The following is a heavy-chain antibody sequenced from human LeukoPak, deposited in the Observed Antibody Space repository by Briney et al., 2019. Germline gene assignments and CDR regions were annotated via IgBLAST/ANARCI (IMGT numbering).Heavy chain of an antibody. Sequence: SETLSLTCAVYGGSFSGYYWSWIRQPPGKGLEWIWEINHSGSTNYNPSLKSRVTISVDTSKNQFSLKLSSVTAADTAVYYCAREGPFGNLTMIVVVLDPWGQGTLVTVSS. CDR2: INHSGST. CDR3: AREGPFGNLTMIVVVLDP. CDR1: GGSFSGYY. V-gene: IGHV4-34*01. J-gene: IGHJ5*02. D-gene: IGHD3-22*01.